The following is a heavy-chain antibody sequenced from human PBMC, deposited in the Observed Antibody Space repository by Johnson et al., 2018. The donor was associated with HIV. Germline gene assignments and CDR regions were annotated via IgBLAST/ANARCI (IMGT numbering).Heavy chain of an antibody. Sequence: QVQLVESGGGVFQPGGSLTLTCEASGFAFSNSALHWVRQAPGKGLEWVAVISDDAVYKHYGDSVKGRFSISRDNSKNTVDLRMNSLRSEDTAVYWCAKGLRWIDAYDFWGQGTMVTVSS. D-gene: IGHD4-23*01. CDR2: ISDDAVYK. J-gene: IGHJ3*01. V-gene: IGHV3-30*04. CDR1: GFAFSNSA. CDR3: AKGLRWIDAYDF.